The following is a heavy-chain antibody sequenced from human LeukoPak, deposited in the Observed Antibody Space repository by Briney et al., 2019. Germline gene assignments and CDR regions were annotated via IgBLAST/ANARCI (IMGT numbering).Heavy chain of an antibody. D-gene: IGHD3-3*01. V-gene: IGHV3-23*01. CDR3: ARSLTYYDFWSGTQYYFDY. J-gene: IGHJ4*02. Sequence: PGGSLRLSCAASGFTFSSYAMSWVRQAPGKGLEWVSAISGSGGSTYYADSVKGRLTISRDNSKNTLYLQMNSLRAEDTAVYYCARSLTYYDFWSGTQYYFDYWGQGTLVTVSS. CDR1: GFTFSSYA. CDR2: ISGSGGST.